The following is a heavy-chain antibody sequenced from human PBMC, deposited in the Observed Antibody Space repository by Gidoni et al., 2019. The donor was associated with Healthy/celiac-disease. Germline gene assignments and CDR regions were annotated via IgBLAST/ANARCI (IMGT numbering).Heavy chain of an antibody. CDR3: ARVGYDYVWGTFGP. V-gene: IGHV4-59*01. CDR2: IDYSGST. Sequence: QVQLQESGPGLVKPSETLSLTCTVSGGSISSYYWSWIRPPPGKGLAWIGYIDYSGSTNYNPSLKSRVTISVDTSKNQFSLKLSSVTAADTAVYYCARVGYDYVWGTFGPWGQGTLVTVSS. D-gene: IGHD3-16*01. CDR1: GGSISSYY. J-gene: IGHJ5*02.